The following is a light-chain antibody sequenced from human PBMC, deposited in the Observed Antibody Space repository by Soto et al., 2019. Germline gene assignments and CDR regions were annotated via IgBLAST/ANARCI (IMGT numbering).Light chain of an antibody. V-gene: IGLV6-57*01. CDR3: KSYDSSFQEV. CDR1: SGSIDSNY. J-gene: IGLJ2*01. Sequence: NFMLTQPHSVSESPGKTVTISCTRSSGSIDSNYVQWYQQRPGRSPTTVIYEDNQRPSGVPDRFSGSIDISSNSASLTIFGLRTVDEADYHCKSYDSSFQEVFGGGTKLTVL. CDR2: EDN.